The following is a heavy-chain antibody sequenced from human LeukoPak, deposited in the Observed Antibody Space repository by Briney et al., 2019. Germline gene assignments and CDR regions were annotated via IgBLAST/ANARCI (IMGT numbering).Heavy chain of an antibody. CDR3: ARRSYDFWSGYYIDY. V-gene: IGHV5-51*01. CDR1: GYSFTSYW. CDR2: IYPGDSDT. J-gene: IGHJ4*02. Sequence: GESLKISRKGSGYSFTSYWIGWVRQMPGKGLEWMGIIYPGDSDTRYSPSFQGQVTISADKSISTAYLQWSSLKASDTAMYYCARRSYDFWSGYYIDYWGQGTLVTVSS. D-gene: IGHD3-3*01.